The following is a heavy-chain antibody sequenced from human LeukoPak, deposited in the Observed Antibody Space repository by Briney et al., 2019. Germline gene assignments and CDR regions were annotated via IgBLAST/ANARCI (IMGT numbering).Heavy chain of an antibody. D-gene: IGHD4-11*01. V-gene: IGHV4-38-2*01. Sequence: SETLSLTCAVSGYSISSGYYWGWIRQPPGKGLEWIGSIYHSGSTYYNPSLKSRVTISVDTSKNQFSLKLSSVTAADTAVYYRARVDSRWFDTWGQGTLVTVSS. J-gene: IGHJ5*02. CDR2: IYHSGST. CDR1: GYSISSGYY. CDR3: ARVDSRWFDT.